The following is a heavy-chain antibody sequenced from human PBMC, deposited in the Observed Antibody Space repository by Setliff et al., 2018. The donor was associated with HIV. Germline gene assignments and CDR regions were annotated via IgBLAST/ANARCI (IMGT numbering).Heavy chain of an antibody. CDR2: IYHSGST. D-gene: IGHD6-19*01. V-gene: IGHV4-4*02. Sequence: SEALSLTCAVSGGSISSSNWWSWVRQPPGKGLEWIGEIYHSGSTNYNPSLKSRVTISVDKSKNQFSLKLSSVTAADTAVYYCARVGIAVAGYYSRWFDPWGQGTLVTVSS. CDR1: GGSISSSNW. J-gene: IGHJ5*02. CDR3: ARVGIAVAGYYSRWFDP.